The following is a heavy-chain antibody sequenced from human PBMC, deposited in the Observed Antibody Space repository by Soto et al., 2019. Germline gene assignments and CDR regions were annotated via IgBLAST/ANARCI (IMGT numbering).Heavy chain of an antibody. CDR1: GFTFSSYG. J-gene: IGHJ4*02. Sequence: GGSLRLSCAASGFTFSSYGIHRVRQAPGKGLEWVALISYDASNKYYADSVKGRFTISRDNSKNTVYLQMNSLRAEDTAVYYCAKVHSRTYAADGFDYWGQGTLVTVS. CDR3: AKVHSRTYAADGFDY. CDR2: ISYDASNK. D-gene: IGHD1-26*01. V-gene: IGHV3-30*18.